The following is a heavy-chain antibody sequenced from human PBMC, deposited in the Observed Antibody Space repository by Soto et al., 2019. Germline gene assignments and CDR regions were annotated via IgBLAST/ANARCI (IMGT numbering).Heavy chain of an antibody. CDR3: EREDFYGSGCYLN. CDR2: MNPNSGNT. D-gene: IGHD3-10*01. Sequence: ASVKFSCNDSGYTLSSYNINWARQATGQGLEWMGLMNPNSGNTGFAQKFQGRVAMTRSTSTSPAYMELSSLNSDDTAVYFCEREDFYGSGCYLNRGQGT. J-gene: IGHJ4*02. CDR1: GYTLSSYN. V-gene: IGHV1-8*01.